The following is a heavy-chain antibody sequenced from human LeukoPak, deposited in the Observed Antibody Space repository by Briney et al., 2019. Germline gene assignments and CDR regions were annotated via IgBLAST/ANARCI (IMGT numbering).Heavy chain of an antibody. CDR3: ARAEMATILVGHDAFDI. CDR1: GGSISSYY. CDR2: ISYSGST. Sequence: PSETLSLTCTVSGGSISSYYWSWIRQPPGKGLEWIGYISYSGSTSYNPSLKSRVTISVDTSKNQFSLKLSSVTAADTAVYYCARAEMATILVGHDAFDIWGQGTMVTVSS. V-gene: IGHV4-59*01. J-gene: IGHJ3*02. D-gene: IGHD5-24*01.